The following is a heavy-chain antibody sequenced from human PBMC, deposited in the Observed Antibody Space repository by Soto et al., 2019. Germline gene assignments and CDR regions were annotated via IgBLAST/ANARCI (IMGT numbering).Heavy chain of an antibody. Sequence: PSETLSLTCVVSGDSVKTNDWWNWVRQSPGKGLEWIGETHHSGKIIYNPSLKSRVTISMDKSKNQVSLELTSVTTADTAVYYCARDFKADGDTWAFDHWGQGALVTVSS. CDR2: THHSGKI. J-gene: IGHJ4*02. CDR3: ARDFKADGDTWAFDH. D-gene: IGHD3-16*01. V-gene: IGHV4-4*02. CDR1: GDSVKTNDW.